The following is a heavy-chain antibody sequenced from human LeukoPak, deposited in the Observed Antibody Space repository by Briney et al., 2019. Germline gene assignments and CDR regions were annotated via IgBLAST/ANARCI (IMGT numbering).Heavy chain of an antibody. D-gene: IGHD1-14*01. Sequence: GGSLGLSCTASGFTFSNFGINWVRQAPGKGLEWVSCMDRHTNIYYADSVRGRFTISRDNAKNSVYLQMNSLTVEDSAVYYCVGDPTTNRFQFFQYWGQGALVTVSS. CDR3: VGDPTTNRFQFFQY. CDR1: GFTFSNFG. J-gene: IGHJ4*02. CDR2: MDRHTNI. V-gene: IGHV3-21*01.